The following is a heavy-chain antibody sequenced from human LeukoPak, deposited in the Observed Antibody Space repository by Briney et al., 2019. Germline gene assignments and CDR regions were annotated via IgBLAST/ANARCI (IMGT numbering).Heavy chain of an antibody. CDR3: AREEYYGVIRVFDY. V-gene: IGHV3-21*01. CDR1: GFTFSSYS. CDR2: ISSSSSYI. D-gene: IGHD4-17*01. Sequence: PGGSLRLSCAASGFTFSSYSMNWVRQAPGKGLEWVPSISSSSSYIYYADSVKGRFTISRDNAKNSLYPQMNSLRAEDTAVYYCAREEYYGVIRVFDYWGQGTLVTVSS. J-gene: IGHJ4*02.